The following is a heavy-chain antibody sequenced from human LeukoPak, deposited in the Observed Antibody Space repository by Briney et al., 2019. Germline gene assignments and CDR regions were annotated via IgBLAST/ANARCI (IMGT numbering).Heavy chain of an antibody. CDR3: AKDIRDIVVVPAAAHSGAFDI. V-gene: IGHV3-11*01. D-gene: IGHD2-2*01. CDR2: ISSSGSTI. CDR1: GFTFSDYY. J-gene: IGHJ3*02. Sequence: GGSLRLSCAASGFTFSDYYMSWIRQAPGKGLEWVSYISSSGSTIYYADSVKGRFTISRDNAKNSLYLQMNSLRAEDTALYYCAKDIRDIVVVPAAAHSGAFDIWGQGTMVTVSS.